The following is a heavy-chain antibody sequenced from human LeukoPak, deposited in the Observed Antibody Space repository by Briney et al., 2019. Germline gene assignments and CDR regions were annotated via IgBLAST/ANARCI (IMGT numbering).Heavy chain of an antibody. V-gene: IGHV4-59*08. CDR3: ARRSYSSGYWGINYAFDI. CDR1: GGTISSYY. CDR2: IYYNGST. D-gene: IGHD6-19*01. J-gene: IGHJ3*02. Sequence: SETLSLTCTVSGGTISSYYWSWIRQPPGKGLEWIGYIYYNGSTNYNPSLKSRVTISIDTSKNQFSLKLSSVTAADTAVYYCARRSYSSGYWGINYAFDIWGQGTMVTVTS.